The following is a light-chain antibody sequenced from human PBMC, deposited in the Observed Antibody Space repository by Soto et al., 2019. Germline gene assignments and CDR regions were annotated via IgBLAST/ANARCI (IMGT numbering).Light chain of an antibody. J-gene: IGKJ1*01. CDR3: QQYHSYWT. CDR1: QSINNW. CDR2: DAS. Sequence: DIQMTQSPSTLSASVGDRVTITCRASQSINNWLAWYQQKPGKAPKLLIYDASSLESGVPQRFSGSGSGTEFTLTISSLQTDDFSTYYCQQYHSYWTFGQGTKVDI. V-gene: IGKV1-5*01.